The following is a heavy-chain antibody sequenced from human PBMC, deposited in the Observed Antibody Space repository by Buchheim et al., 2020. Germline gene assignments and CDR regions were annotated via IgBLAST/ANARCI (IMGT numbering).Heavy chain of an antibody. D-gene: IGHD6-13*01. CDR1: GFTFSGYG. CDR2: ISYDGDNK. Sequence: QVQLVESGGGVVQPGRSLRLSCAASGFTFSGYGMHWVRQAPGKGLEWVAVISYDGDNKYYADSLKGRFTISRDNSKNTLFLQMNSLRAEDTAVYYCAKEFSSNLDLDYYYGMDVWGQGT. V-gene: IGHV3-30*18. J-gene: IGHJ6*02. CDR3: AKEFSSNLDLDYYYGMDV.